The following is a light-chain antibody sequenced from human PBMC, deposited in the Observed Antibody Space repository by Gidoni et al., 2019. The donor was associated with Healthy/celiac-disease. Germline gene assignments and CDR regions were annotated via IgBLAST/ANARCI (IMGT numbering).Light chain of an antibody. CDR1: QSISSY. J-gene: IGKJ1*01. CDR3: QQSYSTPWT. Sequence: IQMTQSPSSLSASVGDRFTITCRASQSISSYLNWYQQKPGKAPKLLIYAASSLQSGVPSRFSGSGSGTDFTLTISSLQPEDFATYYCQQSYSTPWTFXQXTKVEIK. CDR2: AAS. V-gene: IGKV1-39*01.